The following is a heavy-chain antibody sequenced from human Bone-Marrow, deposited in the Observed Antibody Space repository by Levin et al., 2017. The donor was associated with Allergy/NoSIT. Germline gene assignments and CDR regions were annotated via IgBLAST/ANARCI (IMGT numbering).Heavy chain of an antibody. CDR1: GYTLTELS. CDR2: FDPEDGEA. J-gene: IGHJ6*02. D-gene: IGHD1-26*01. Sequence: GESLKISCKVSGYTLTELSMHWVRQAPGKGLEWMGSFDPEDGEAIYAQKFQGRVTMTEDTSTDTAYMELSSLRSEDTAVYYCATREGPTSDYTLVYLHPMDVWGQGATVTVSS. CDR3: ATREGPTSDYTLVYLHPMDV. V-gene: IGHV1-24*01.